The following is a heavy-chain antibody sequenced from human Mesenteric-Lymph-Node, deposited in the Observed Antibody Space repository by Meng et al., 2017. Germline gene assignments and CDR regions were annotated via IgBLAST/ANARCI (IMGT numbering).Heavy chain of an antibody. J-gene: IGHJ4*02. Sequence: QVRCKGSGPGLVKPSGPLPPSSAASGGSISSSNWWSWVRQPPGKGLEWIGEIYHSGSTNYNPSLKSRVTISVDKSKNQFSLKLSSVTAADTAVYYCASFPPPGKQWLVTDYWGQGTLVTVSS. CDR1: GGSISSSNW. CDR3: ASFPPPGKQWLVTDY. D-gene: IGHD6-19*01. CDR2: IYHSGST. V-gene: IGHV4-4*02.